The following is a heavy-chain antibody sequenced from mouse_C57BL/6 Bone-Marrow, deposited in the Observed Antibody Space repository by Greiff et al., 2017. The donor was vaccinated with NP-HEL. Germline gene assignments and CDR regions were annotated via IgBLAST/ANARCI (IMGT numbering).Heavy chain of an antibody. CDR3: ARECDWDVDAMDY. J-gene: IGHJ4*01. CDR2: IDPSDSYT. Sequence: LVESGAELVKPGASVKLSCKASGYTFTSYWMQWVKQRPGQGLEWIGEIDPSDSYTNYNQKFKGKATLTVDTSSSTAYMQLSSLTSEDSAVYYCARECDWDVDAMDYWGQGTSVTVSS. V-gene: IGHV1-50*01. D-gene: IGHD4-1*01. CDR1: GYTFTSYW.